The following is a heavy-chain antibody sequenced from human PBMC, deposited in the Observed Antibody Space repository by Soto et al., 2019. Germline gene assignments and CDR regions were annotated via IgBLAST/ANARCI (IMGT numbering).Heavy chain of an antibody. CDR3: ARLIGEGYSGTYASDS. CDR1: GGTFNNYA. Sequence: QVQLVQSGAEVKKPGSSVKVSCKASGGTFNNYAISWVRQAPGQGLEWMGGIIPLFGTANYAPKFEGRVTITADNSTDTAYMALSRLISEHTAVYYCARLIGEGYSGTYASDSWGQGALVTAS. J-gene: IGHJ5*01. V-gene: IGHV1-69*06. CDR2: IIPLFGTA. D-gene: IGHD1-26*01.